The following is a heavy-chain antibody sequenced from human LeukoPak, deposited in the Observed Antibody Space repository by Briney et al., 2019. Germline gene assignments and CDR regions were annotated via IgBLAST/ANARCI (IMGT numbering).Heavy chain of an antibody. CDR1: GDSVSTNSAA. V-gene: IGHV6-1*01. Sequence: SQTLSLTCAISGDSVSTNSAAWNWIRQSPSRGLEWLGRTYYRSKWYNDYAVSVKSRISINPDTSKNQFSLQLNSVTPEDKAVYYCARDMDYYDSGTYYNSRWFDPWGQGTLVTVSS. CDR3: ARDMDYYDSGTYYNSRWFDP. J-gene: IGHJ5*02. D-gene: IGHD3-10*01. CDR2: TYYRSKWYN.